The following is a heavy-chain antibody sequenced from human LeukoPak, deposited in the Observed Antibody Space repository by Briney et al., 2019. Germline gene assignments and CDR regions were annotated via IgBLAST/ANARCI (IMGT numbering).Heavy chain of an antibody. D-gene: IGHD2-2*01. CDR2: INHSGST. V-gene: IGHV4-34*01. J-gene: IGHJ6*02. CDR1: GGSFSGYY. CDR3: ARDQGYQLLPFYYYYGMDV. Sequence: SETLSLTCAVYGGSFSGYYWSWIRQPPGKGLEWIGEINHSGSTNYNPSPKSRVTISVDTSKNQFSLKLSSVTAADTAVYYCARDQGYQLLPFYYYYGMDVWGQGTTVTVSS.